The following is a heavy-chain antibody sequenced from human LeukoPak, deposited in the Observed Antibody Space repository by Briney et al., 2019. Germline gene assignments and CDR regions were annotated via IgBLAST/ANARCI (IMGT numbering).Heavy chain of an antibody. CDR1: GGTFSSYA. Sequence: GASVKVSCKASGGTFSSYAISWVRQAPGQGLEWMGGIIPIFGTANYAQKFQGRVTITADESTSTAYMELSSLRSEDTAVYYCARDFSVYYYDSSGYYSNYYYYMDVWGKGTTVTVSS. CDR3: ARDFSVYYYDSSGYYSNYYYYMDV. D-gene: IGHD3-22*01. V-gene: IGHV1-69*01. CDR2: IIPIFGTA. J-gene: IGHJ6*03.